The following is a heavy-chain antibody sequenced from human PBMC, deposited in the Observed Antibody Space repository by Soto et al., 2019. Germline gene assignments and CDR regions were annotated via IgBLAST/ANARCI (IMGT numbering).Heavy chain of an antibody. CDR1: GFTFSGSA. Sequence: GSLRLSCAASGFTFSGSAMHWVRQASGKGLEWVGRIRSKANSYATAYAASVKGRFTISRDDSKNTAYLQMNSLKTEDTAVYYCTRHAESSGYYYYYGMDVWGQGTTVTVSS. V-gene: IGHV3-73*01. J-gene: IGHJ6*02. CDR2: IRSKANSYAT. CDR3: TRHAESSGYYYYYGMDV. D-gene: IGHD3-22*01.